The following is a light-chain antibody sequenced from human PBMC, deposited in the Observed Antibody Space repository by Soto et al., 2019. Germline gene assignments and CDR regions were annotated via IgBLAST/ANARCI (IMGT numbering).Light chain of an antibody. CDR1: QSVSSN. CDR3: QQYNDWPRGYT. J-gene: IGKJ2*01. CDR2: GAS. V-gene: IGKV3-15*01. Sequence: EIVMTQSPATLSVSPGERATLSCRASQSVSSNLAWYQQKPGQAPRLLFYGASTRATGIPVRFSASGSGTEVTLTISSLQSEDFAVYYCQQYNDWPRGYTFGQGTKLEIK.